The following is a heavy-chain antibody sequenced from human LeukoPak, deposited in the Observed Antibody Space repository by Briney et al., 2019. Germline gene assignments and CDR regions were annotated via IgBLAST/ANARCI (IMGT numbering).Heavy chain of an antibody. CDR1: GGSFSGYY. J-gene: IGHJ5*02. D-gene: IGHD4-23*01. CDR2: INHSGST. V-gene: IGHV4-34*01. Sequence: SETLSLTCAVYGGSFSGYYWSWIRQPPGKGLEWIGEINHSGSTNYNPSLKSRVTISVDTSKNQFSLKLSSVTAADTAVYYCARRAPYGGNSVAWFDPWGQGTLVTVSS. CDR3: ARRAPYGGNSVAWFDP.